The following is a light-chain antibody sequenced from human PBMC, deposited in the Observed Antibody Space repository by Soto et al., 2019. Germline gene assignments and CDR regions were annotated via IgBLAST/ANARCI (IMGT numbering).Light chain of an antibody. CDR1: SSNIGAGYD. Sequence: QSVLTQPPSVSGAPGQRVTISCTGSSSNIGAGYDVHWYQQLPGTAPKILIYGNTNRPSGVPDRFSGSKSGTSASLAITGLQAEDEADYYCSSYASGGSYVFGTGTKVTVL. CDR2: GNT. J-gene: IGLJ1*01. V-gene: IGLV1-40*01. CDR3: SSYASGGSYV.